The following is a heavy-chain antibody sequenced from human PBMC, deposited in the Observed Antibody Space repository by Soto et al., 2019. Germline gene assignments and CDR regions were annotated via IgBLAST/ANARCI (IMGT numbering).Heavy chain of an antibody. D-gene: IGHD2-21*01. CDR1: GFTFSSYA. CDR2: ISGSGGST. V-gene: IGHV3-23*01. CDR3: AKDPVKHRRTPYYYYYGMDV. J-gene: IGHJ6*02. Sequence: GGSLRLSCAASGFTFSSYAMSWVRQAPGKGLEWVSAISGSGGSTYYADSVKGRFTISRDNSKNTLYLQMNSLRAEDTAVYYCAKDPVKHRRTPYYYYYGMDVWGQGTTVTVSS.